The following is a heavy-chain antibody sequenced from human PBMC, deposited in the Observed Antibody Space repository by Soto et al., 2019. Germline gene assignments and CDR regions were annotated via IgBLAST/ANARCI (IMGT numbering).Heavy chain of an antibody. CDR3: VRDRGTQMHLFVWDN. CDR2: IIPIFQTT. Sequence: QVQLVQSGAEATKPGSSVKVSCKASGGTFSNYAFSWVRQAPGQGLEWMGGIIPIFQTTTYPQMFQDRVTITSDGSTSTTYLELSILRSEDTAVYYCVRDRGTQMHLFVWDNWGQGTLVTVSS. V-gene: IGHV1-69*01. CDR1: GGTFSNYA. D-gene: IGHD3-10*01. J-gene: IGHJ4*02.